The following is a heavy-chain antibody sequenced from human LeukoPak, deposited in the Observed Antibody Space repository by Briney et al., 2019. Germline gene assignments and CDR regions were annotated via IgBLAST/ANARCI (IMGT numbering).Heavy chain of an antibody. CDR2: IYSGGST. V-gene: IGHV3-53*01. CDR3: ARDRGSLRFLEWLSPGPPKGMDV. Sequence: PGGSLRLSCAASGFTVSSNYMSWVRQAPGKGLEWVSVIYSGGSTYYADSVKGRFTISRDNSKNTLYLQMNSLRAEDTAVYYCARDRGSLRFLEWLSPGPPKGMDVWGQGTTVTVSS. J-gene: IGHJ6*02. CDR1: GFTVSSNY. D-gene: IGHD3-3*01.